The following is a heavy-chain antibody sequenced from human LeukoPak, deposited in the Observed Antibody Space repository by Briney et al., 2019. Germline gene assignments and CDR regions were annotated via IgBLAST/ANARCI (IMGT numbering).Heavy chain of an antibody. CDR2: VYSVVST. CDR3: ARDPFES. CDR1: GFTLISNF. V-gene: IGHV3-53*01. Sequence: GGSLRLSCAAPGFTLISNFMSWVRPAPGKGLWWVSVVYSVVSTYYTDSVKGRFTFSRDNSNNTLYLKMNSLTAEHTAVSSCARDPFESRGQGNLVTVSS. J-gene: IGHJ4*02.